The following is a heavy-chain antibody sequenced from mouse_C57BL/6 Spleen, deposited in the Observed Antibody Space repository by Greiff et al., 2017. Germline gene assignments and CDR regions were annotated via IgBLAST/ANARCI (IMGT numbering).Heavy chain of an antibody. Sequence: QVQLQQPGAELVRPGSSVKLSCKASGYTFTSYWMHWVKQRPIQGLEWIGNIDPSDSETHYNQKFKDKATLTVDKSSSTAYMQLSSLTSEDSAVYYCARSLYDYDGGAWFAYWGQGTLVTVSA. V-gene: IGHV1-52*01. CDR3: ARSLYDYDGGAWFAY. CDR1: GYTFTSYW. J-gene: IGHJ3*01. CDR2: IDPSDSET. D-gene: IGHD2-4*01.